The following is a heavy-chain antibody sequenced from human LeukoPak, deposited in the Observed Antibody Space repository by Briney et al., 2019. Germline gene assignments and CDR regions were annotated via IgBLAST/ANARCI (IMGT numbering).Heavy chain of an antibody. J-gene: IGHJ4*02. V-gene: IGHV4-4*02. CDR3: ARRPTSRPRVRGVIDY. D-gene: IGHD3-10*01. CDR1: GGSISSSNW. Sequence: SETLSLTCAVSGGSISSSNWWSWVRQPPGKGLEWIGEIYHSGSTNYNPSLKSRVTISVDKSRNQFSLKLSSVTAADTAVYYCARRPTSRPRVRGVIDYWGQGTLVTVSS. CDR2: IYHSGST.